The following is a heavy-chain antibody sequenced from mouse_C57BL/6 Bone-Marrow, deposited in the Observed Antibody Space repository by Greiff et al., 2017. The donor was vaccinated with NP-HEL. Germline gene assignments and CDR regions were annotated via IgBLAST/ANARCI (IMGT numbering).Heavy chain of an antibody. J-gene: IGHJ1*03. CDR3: AREGYYGSSLYWYFDV. Sequence: EVQRVESGPGLVKPSQSLSLTCSVTGYSITSGYYWNWIRQFPGNKLEWMGYISYDGSNNYNPSLKNRISITRDTSKNQFFLKLNSVTTEDTATYYCAREGYYGSSLYWYFDVWGTGTTVTVSS. D-gene: IGHD1-1*01. CDR2: ISYDGSN. CDR1: GYSITSGYY. V-gene: IGHV3-6*01.